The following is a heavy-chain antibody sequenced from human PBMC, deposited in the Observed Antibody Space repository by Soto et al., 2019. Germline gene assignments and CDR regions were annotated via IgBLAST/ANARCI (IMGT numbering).Heavy chain of an antibody. CDR1: GGTFRNSA. D-gene: IGHD1-1*01. CDR2: IMPIFRTP. Sequence: QVQLEQSGAEVKKPGSSVKVSCKASGGTFRNSAISWVRQAPGQGLEWMGGIMPIFRTPDYAHKFQGRVTITADESTSTAYMELSGLRSDDTAVYYCARDNDRPQLGGNYYYILDVWCHGTTVTVSS. V-gene: IGHV1-69*12. J-gene: IGHJ6*02. CDR3: ARDNDRPQLGGNYYYILDV.